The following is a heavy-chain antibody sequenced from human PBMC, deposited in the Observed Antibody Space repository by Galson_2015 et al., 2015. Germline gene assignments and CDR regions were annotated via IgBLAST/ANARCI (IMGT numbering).Heavy chain of an antibody. CDR3: AKDGGIAAAGAKFDP. D-gene: IGHD6-13*01. J-gene: IGHJ5*02. CDR2: ISGSGGST. Sequence: SLRLSCAASGFTFSSYAMSWVRQAPGKGLEWVSAISGSGGSTYYADSVKGRFTISRDNSKNTLYLQMSSLRAEDTAVYYCAKDGGIAAAGAKFDPWGQGTLVTVSS. CDR1: GFTFSSYA. V-gene: IGHV3-23*01.